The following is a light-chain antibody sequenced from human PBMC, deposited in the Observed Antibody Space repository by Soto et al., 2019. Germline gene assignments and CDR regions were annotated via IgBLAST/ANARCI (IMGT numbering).Light chain of an antibody. Sequence: EIVFTQAPATLSLSPGETATLSCRASQSVSGYIGWYQQKPGQAPRLLIYDASSRATGIPDRFSGSGSGTDFTLTISRLEPEDSAVYYCQQYGSSPPITFGQGTRLEIK. J-gene: IGKJ5*01. CDR3: QQYGSSPPIT. CDR2: DAS. V-gene: IGKV3-20*01. CDR1: QSVSGY.